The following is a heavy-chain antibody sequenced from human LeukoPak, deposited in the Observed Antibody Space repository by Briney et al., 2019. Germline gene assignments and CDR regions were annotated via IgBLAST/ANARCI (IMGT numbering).Heavy chain of an antibody. V-gene: IGHV1-46*01. CDR2: INPSGGST. CDR3: ARVLPDCSSTSCYAGATDYFDC. D-gene: IGHD2-2*01. Sequence: ASVKVSCKASGYTFTSYYKHWVRQAPGQGLEWMGIINPSGGSTSYAQKFQGRVTMTRDTSTSTVYMELSSLRSEDTAVYYCARVLPDCSSTSCYAGATDYFDCWGQGTLVTVSS. J-gene: IGHJ4*02. CDR1: GYTFTSYY.